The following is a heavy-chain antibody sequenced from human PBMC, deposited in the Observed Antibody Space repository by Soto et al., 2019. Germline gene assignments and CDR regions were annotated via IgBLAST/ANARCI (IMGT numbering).Heavy chain of an antibody. Sequence: QVQLVESGGGVVQPGRSLRLSCAASGFTFSSYAMHWVRQAPGKGLEWVAVISYDGSNKYYADSVKGRFTISRDNSKNTLYLQMNSLSAEDTAVYYCARSGKVAGSPFHSWGQGTLVTVSS. CDR3: ARSGKVAGSPFHS. D-gene: IGHD6-19*01. J-gene: IGHJ4*02. V-gene: IGHV3-30-3*01. CDR1: GFTFSSYA. CDR2: ISYDGSNK.